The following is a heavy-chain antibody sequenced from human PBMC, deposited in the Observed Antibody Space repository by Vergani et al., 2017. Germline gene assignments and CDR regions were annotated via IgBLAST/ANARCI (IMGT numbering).Heavy chain of an antibody. CDR1: GFSFSSHA. Sequence: QVQLAASGGGRVQPGRSLRLSCAASGFSFSSHAIHWVRQAPGKGLEWVAVISNDGSKKYYADSVKGRFTISRDNSKTTLDLQMNSLRTQDTAVYYCAKAGSVTSGSLQYNFYMDVWGKGTTVTVS. J-gene: IGHJ6*03. V-gene: IGHV3-30*18. CDR2: ISNDGSKK. D-gene: IGHD3-10*01. CDR3: AKAGSVTSGSLQYNFYMDV.